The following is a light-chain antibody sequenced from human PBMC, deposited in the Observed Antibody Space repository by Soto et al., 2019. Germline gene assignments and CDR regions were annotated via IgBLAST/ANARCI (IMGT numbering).Light chain of an antibody. CDR2: EGS. CDR1: SSDVGSYNL. V-gene: IGLV2-23*01. Sequence: QSALAQPASVSGSPGQSITISCTGTSSDVGSYNLVSWYQQHPGKAPKLMIYEGSKRPSGVSNRFSGSKSGNTASLTISGLQAEDEADYYCCSYAGRDYVFXTGTKVTVL. CDR3: CSYAGRDYV. J-gene: IGLJ1*01.